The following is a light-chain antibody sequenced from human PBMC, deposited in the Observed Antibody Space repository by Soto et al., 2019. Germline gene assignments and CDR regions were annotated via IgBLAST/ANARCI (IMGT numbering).Light chain of an antibody. Sequence: DIQMTQSPSTLSASVGDRVTITCRASQSISSWLAWYQQKPGKAPKLLIYDASSLESGVPSRFSRSGSGTEYPLTRGNRQPLDFATYYCLQYNSYWTFGQGPKVEIK. CDR3: LQYNSYWT. CDR2: DAS. CDR1: QSISSW. V-gene: IGKV1-5*01. J-gene: IGKJ1*01.